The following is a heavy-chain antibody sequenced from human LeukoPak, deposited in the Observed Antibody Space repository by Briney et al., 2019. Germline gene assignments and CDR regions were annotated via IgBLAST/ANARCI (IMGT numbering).Heavy chain of an antibody. D-gene: IGHD3-22*01. CDR3: AKASAMIVVVSKHFDY. Sequence: GGSLRLSCVVSGITFRNYGMNWVRQAPGKGLEWVSAISGSGGSTYYADSVKGRFTISRDNSKNTLYLQMNSLRAEDTAVYYCAKASAMIVVVSKHFDYWGQGTLVTVSS. J-gene: IGHJ4*02. CDR2: ISGSGGST. CDR1: GITFRNYG. V-gene: IGHV3-23*01.